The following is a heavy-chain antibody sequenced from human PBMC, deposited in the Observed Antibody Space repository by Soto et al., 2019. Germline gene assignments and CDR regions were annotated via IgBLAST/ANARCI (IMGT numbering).Heavy chain of an antibody. CDR1: GYTLTELS. J-gene: IGHJ5*02. V-gene: IGHV1-24*01. Sequence: ASVKVSCKGSGYTLTELSIHWVRQAPGEGLEWMGGFDLENGETIYAQRFQGRVTMTEESSADTPYMELSSLRSEDIAVYYCVIEVRRTNQFDLWGQGTMVTV. CDR3: VIEVRRTNQFDL. D-gene: IGHD6-25*01. CDR2: FDLENGET.